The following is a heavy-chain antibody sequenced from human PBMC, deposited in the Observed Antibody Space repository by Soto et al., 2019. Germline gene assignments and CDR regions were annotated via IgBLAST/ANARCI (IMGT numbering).Heavy chain of an antibody. J-gene: IGHJ4*02. CDR3: ASRDPGTSVDY. CDR1: GYSFTSNDW. D-gene: IGHD1-7*01. V-gene: IGHV4-4*02. CDR2: SYRTGST. Sequence: XDTLCLTGAVAGYSFTSNDWWTWVRQPPGQGLEWIGESYRTGSTNYNPSLKSRVTISLDKSENQFSLKVTSLTAADTAVYYCASRDPGTSVDYWGQGTLVTVSS.